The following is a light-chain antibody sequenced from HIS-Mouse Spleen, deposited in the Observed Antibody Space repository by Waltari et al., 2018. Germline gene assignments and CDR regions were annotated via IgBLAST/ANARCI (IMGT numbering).Light chain of an antibody. J-gene: IGLJ1*01. CDR3: SSHTSSSTV. CDR2: EVS. V-gene: IGLV2-18*02. Sequence: QSALTQPPSVSGSPGQSVTISCTGTSSDVGSYNRVSWYQQPPGTAPKLMIYEVSNRPSGVPDRFSGSKSGNTASLTISGLRAEDEADYYCSSHTSSSTVFGTGTKVTVL. CDR1: SSDVGSYNR.